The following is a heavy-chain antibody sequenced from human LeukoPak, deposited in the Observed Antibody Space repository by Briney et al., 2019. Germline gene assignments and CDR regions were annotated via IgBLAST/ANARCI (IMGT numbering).Heavy chain of an antibody. Sequence: ASVKVSCKASGYTFTNYGISWVRQAPGQGLEWMGRINPNSGGTNYAQKFQGRVTMTRDTSISTAYMELSRLRSDDTAVYYCARDGGYYLDYWGQGTLVTVSS. J-gene: IGHJ4*02. CDR3: ARDGGYYLDY. V-gene: IGHV1-2*06. D-gene: IGHD3-16*01. CDR2: INPNSGGT. CDR1: GYTFTNYG.